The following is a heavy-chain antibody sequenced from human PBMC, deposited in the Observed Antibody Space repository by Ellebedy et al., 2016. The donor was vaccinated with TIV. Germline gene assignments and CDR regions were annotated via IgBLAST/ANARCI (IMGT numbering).Heavy chain of an antibody. CDR3: ARDKGALNVAGFDY. D-gene: IGHD6-19*01. CDR2: ISSTGNTI. J-gene: IGHJ4*02. CDR1: GFTFSSYS. V-gene: IGHV3-48*02. Sequence: GGSLRLSCAASGFTFSSYSMNWVRQAPGKGLEWISCISSTGNTIYYTDSVKGRFTISRDNAKNSLYLQMNSLRDEDTAVYFCARDKGALNVAGFDYWGQGTLVTVSS.